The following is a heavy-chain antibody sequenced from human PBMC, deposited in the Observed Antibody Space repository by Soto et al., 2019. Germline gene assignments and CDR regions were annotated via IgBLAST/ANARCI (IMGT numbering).Heavy chain of an antibody. CDR3: ARIRIAAAGNYFDY. J-gene: IGHJ4*02. CDR1: GFLLNNGRMG. Sequence: GSGPTLVNPTETLTLTCSVSGFLLNNGRMGVSWIRQPPGKALEWLAHVFSNDEKSYCTSLKSRLTISKDTSKSQVVLAMTNMDPVDTATYYCARIRIAAAGNYFDYWGQGTLVTVSS. CDR2: VFSNDEK. D-gene: IGHD6-13*01. V-gene: IGHV2-26*01.